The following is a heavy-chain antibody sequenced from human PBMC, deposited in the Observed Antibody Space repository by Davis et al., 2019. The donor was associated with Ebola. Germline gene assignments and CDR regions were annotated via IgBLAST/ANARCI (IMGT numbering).Heavy chain of an antibody. D-gene: IGHD5-18*01. CDR2: INHSGST. J-gene: IGHJ5*02. CDR3: ARTHTAMVTTNWFDP. Sequence: MPGGSLRLSCTVSGGSISSSSYYWGWIRQPPGKGLEWIGEINHSGSTNYNPSLKSRVTISVDTSKNQFSLKLSSVTAADTAVYYCARTHTAMVTTNWFDPWGQGTLVTASS. V-gene: IGHV4-39*07. CDR1: GGSISSSSYY.